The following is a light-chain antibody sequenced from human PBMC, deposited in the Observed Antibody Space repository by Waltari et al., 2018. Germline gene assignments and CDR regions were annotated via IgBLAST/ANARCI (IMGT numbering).Light chain of an antibody. CDR1: QSVLYSSSNNNY. CDR3: QQYYTLPVT. CDR2: WAS. Sequence: DIVMTQSPDSLAVSLGERATINCKSSQSVLYSSSNNNYLAWYQQKPGQPPKLLIYWASTRESGVPDRFSGSGSGTDFTLTISGLQAEDVAVYYCQQYYTLPVTFGPGTKVNIK. V-gene: IGKV4-1*01. J-gene: IGKJ3*01.